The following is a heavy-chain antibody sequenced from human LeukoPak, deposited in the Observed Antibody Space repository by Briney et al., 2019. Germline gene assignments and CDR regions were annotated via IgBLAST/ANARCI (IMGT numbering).Heavy chain of an antibody. CDR2: IDGSATGT. V-gene: IGHV3-23*01. CDR1: GFTFNTYA. J-gene: IGHJ4*02. Sequence: PGGSLRLSCAASGFTFNTYAMNWVRQAPGKGLEWLSEIDGSATGTYYADSVRGRFTISRDNSKNTLYLQMNSLRAEDTAVYYCARARRGYSYGYLDYWGQGTLVTVSS. D-gene: IGHD5-18*01. CDR3: ARARRGYSYGYLDY.